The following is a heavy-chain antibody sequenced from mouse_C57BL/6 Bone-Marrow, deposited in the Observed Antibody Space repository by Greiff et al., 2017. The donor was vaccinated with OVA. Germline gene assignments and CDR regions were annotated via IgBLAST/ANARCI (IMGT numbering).Heavy chain of an antibody. CDR3: ARNYYGSSYDWFAY. D-gene: IGHD1-1*01. CDR2: ISSGSSTI. CDR1: GFTFSDYG. J-gene: IGHJ3*01. Sequence: EVKLMESGGGLVKPGGSLKLSCAASGFTFSDYGMHWVRQAPEKGLEWVAYISSGSSTIYYADTVKGRFTISRDNAQNTLFLQMTSLRSEDTAMYYCARNYYGSSYDWFAYWGQGTLVTVSA. V-gene: IGHV5-17*01.